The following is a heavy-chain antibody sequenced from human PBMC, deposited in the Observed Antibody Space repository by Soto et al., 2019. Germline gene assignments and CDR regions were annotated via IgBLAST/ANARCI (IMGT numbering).Heavy chain of an antibody. Sequence: QLQLQESGSGLVKPSQTLSLTCAVSGGSISSGGYSWSWIRPPPGKGLGWSGYIYHSGSTYYNPSLKSRVTISVDRSKNQFSLKLSSVTAADTAVYYCAAGGGLPRYYWGQGTLVTVSS. V-gene: IGHV4-30-2*01. CDR1: GGSISSGGYS. D-gene: IGHD5-12*01. J-gene: IGHJ4*02. CDR2: IYHSGST. CDR3: AAGGGLPRYY.